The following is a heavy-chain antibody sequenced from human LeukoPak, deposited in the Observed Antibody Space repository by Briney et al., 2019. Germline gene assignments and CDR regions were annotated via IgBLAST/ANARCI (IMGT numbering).Heavy chain of an antibody. J-gene: IGHJ4*02. Sequence: GGSLRLSCAASGFTFSNHWMNWVRQAPGKGLEWVANINQDGSEKNYVDSVKGRFTISRDNSKNTLYLQMNSLRAEDTAVHYCASPAANHWDWGQGTLVTVSS. D-gene: IGHD2-2*01. CDR2: INQDGSEK. CDR1: GFTFSNHW. CDR3: ASPAANHWD. V-gene: IGHV3-7*01.